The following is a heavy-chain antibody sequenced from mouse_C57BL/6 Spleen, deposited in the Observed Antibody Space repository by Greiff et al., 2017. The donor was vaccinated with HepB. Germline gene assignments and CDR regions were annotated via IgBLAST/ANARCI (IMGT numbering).Heavy chain of an antibody. Sequence: QVQLQQPGAELVKPGASVKLSCKASGYTFTSYWMQWVKQRPGQGLEWIGEIDPSDSYTNYNQKFKGKATLTVDTSSSTAYMQLSSLTSEDSAVYYCAREGGDYDEGEWYVDVGGRGTTVTVSA. CDR3: AREGGDYDEGEWYVDV. D-gene: IGHD2-4*01. CDR1: GYTFTSYW. CDR2: IDPSDSYT. V-gene: IGHV1-50*01. J-gene: IGHJ1*03.